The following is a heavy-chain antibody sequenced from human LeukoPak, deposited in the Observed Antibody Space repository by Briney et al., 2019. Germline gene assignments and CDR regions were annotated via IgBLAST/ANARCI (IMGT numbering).Heavy chain of an antibody. Sequence: PGGSLRLSCAASGFTFSSYWMHWVRQAPGKGLEWVAVISYDGSNKYYADSVKGRFTISRDNSKNTLYLQMNSLRAEDTAVYYCARAKDARMKDTAMVYPFDYWGQGTLVTVSS. V-gene: IGHV3-30*03. CDR1: GFTFSSYW. D-gene: IGHD5-18*01. CDR3: ARAKDARMKDTAMVYPFDY. CDR2: ISYDGSNK. J-gene: IGHJ4*02.